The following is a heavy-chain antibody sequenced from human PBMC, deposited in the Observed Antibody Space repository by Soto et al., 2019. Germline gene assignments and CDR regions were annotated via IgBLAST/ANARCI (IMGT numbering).Heavy chain of an antibody. D-gene: IGHD3-10*01. V-gene: IGHV4-4*07. CDR1: GGSISSYY. CDR2: IHTSGST. Sequence: KTSEPLSLTCTVSGGSISSYYWSWIRQPAGKGLEWIGRIHTSGSTNYNPSLKSRVTMSVDTSKNQFSLKLSSVTAADTAVYYCARDSLQAYGSGSYYSPYYGLDVWGQGTTVTVSS. CDR3: ARDSLQAYGSGSYYSPYYGLDV. J-gene: IGHJ6*02.